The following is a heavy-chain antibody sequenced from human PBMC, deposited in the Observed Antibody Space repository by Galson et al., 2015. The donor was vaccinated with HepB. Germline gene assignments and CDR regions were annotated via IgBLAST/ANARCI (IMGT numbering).Heavy chain of an antibody. CDR1: GFAFSDYT. CDR3: VRELSDYGDWYFDL. V-gene: IGHV3-48*01. D-gene: IGHD4-17*01. J-gene: IGHJ2*01. Sequence: SLRLSCATSGFAFSDYTMNWVRQAPGKGLEWISYISRSSRVIHYADSVKGRFTISRDNAKNSLYLHLDSLRAEDTAVYYCVRELSDYGDWYFDLWGRGTLVTVSS. CDR2: ISRSSRVI.